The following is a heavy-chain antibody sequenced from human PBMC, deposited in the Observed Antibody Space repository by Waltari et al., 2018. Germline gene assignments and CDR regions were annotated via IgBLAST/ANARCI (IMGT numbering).Heavy chain of an antibody. J-gene: IGHJ4*02. CDR2: IYYSGST. D-gene: IGHD3-3*01. CDR3: ARHARFSDPPGAY. CDR1: GGSISSSSYY. V-gene: IGHV4-39*01. Sequence: QLQLQESGPGLVKPSETLSLTCTVSGGSISSSSYYWGWIRQPPGKGLEWIGSIYYSGSTYYNPSLKSRVTISVDTSKNQFSLKLSSVTAADTAVYYCARHARFSDPPGAYWGQGTLVTVSS.